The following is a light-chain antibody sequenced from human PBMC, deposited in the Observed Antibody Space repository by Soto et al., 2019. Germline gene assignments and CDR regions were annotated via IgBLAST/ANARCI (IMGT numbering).Light chain of an antibody. V-gene: IGLV1-40*01. CDR1: SSNIGAGYD. J-gene: IGLJ2*01. CDR2: GNT. CDR3: QSYESSLSGWI. Sequence: QSVLTQPPSMSGAPGQGVTISCTGSSSNIGAGYDVHWYQQVPGTAPKLLIYGNTNRLSGVPDRFSASKSGTSASLAISGLQAEDEADYYCQSYESSLSGWIFGGGTKLTVL.